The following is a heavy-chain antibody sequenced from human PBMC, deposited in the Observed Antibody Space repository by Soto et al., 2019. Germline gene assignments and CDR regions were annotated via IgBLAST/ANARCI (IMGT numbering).Heavy chain of an antibody. V-gene: IGHV3-23*01. D-gene: IGHD2-15*01. CDR1: GFTFSSYA. J-gene: IGHJ3*02. Sequence: EMQLLESGGDLVQPGGSLRLSCAASGFTFSSYAMTWVRQAPGKGLEYVSAISGSGVTTYYTDSMRGRFTISRDNSKNTLYLQMNSLRAEVTAVYYCAKDRDYIGMVDAFDIWGQGTMVTVSS. CDR2: ISGSGVTT. CDR3: AKDRDYIGMVDAFDI.